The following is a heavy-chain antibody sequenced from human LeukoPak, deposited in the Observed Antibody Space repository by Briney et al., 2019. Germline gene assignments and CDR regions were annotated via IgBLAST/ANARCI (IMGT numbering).Heavy chain of an antibody. Sequence: PGGSLRLSCAASGFTFTIYWMSWVRQAPGKGLEWVANIKQDGNERYYVDSVKGRFTISRDNAKNSLYLQMNSLRADDTGVYYCAGSGWQVYFDYWGQGTLVTVSS. V-gene: IGHV3-7*01. CDR1: GFTFTIYW. D-gene: IGHD6-19*01. J-gene: IGHJ4*02. CDR2: IKQDGNER. CDR3: AGSGWQVYFDY.